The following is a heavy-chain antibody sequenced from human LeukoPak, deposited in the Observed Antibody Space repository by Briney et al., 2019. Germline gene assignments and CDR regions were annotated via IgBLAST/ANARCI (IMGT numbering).Heavy chain of an antibody. Sequence: PSETLSLTCAVYGGSFSGYYWSWIRQPPGKGLEWIGEINHSGSTNYNPSLKSRVTISVDTSKNQFSLKLSSVTAADTAVYYCARGHSSGYYRRPQKLNWFDPWGQGTLVTVSS. D-gene: IGHD3-22*01. CDR2: INHSGST. CDR1: GGSFSGYY. J-gene: IGHJ5*02. V-gene: IGHV4-34*01. CDR3: ARGHSSGYYRRPQKLNWFDP.